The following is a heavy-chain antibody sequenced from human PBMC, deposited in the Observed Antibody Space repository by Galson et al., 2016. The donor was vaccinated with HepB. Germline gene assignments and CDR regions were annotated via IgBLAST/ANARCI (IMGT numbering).Heavy chain of an antibody. CDR2: IHFDGSTK. D-gene: IGHD6-19*01. V-gene: IGHV3-33*01. J-gene: IGHJ3*01. CDR3: ARPVQQWLAFADAFDS. CDR1: GFSFSTYA. Sequence: SLRLSCAASGFSFSTYAMHWVRQAPGMGLEWVAAIHFDGSTKYYADSVKGRFTISRDNSKNTPYLQMSSLRVEDTAVYYCARPVQQWLAFADAFDSWGQGTMVTVST.